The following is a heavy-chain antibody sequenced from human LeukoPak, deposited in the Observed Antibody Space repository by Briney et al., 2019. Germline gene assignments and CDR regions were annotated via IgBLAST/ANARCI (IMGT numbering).Heavy chain of an antibody. CDR1: GFTVNSNY. Sequence: PGGSLRLSCAASGFTVNSNYMIWVRQAPGKGLEWVAVISYDGSNKYYADSVKGRFTISRDNSKNTLYLQMNSLRAEDTAVYYCARDQKETYVDYWGQGALVTVSS. V-gene: IGHV3-30-3*01. CDR2: ISYDGSNK. CDR3: ARDQKETYVDY. J-gene: IGHJ4*02. D-gene: IGHD5-24*01.